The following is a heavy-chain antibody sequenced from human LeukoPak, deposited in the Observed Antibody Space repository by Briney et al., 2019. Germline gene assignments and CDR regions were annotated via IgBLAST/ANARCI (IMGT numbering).Heavy chain of an antibody. CDR2: IYYSGST. V-gene: IGHV4-59*01. CDR3: ARVLSGYDSYYYYYYGMDV. D-gene: IGHD5-12*01. J-gene: IGHJ6*02. CDR1: GGSISSYY. Sequence: SETLSLTCTVSGGSISSYYWSWIRQPPGKGLEWIGYIYYSGSTNYNPSLKGRVTISVDTSKNQFSLKLSSVTAADTAVYYCARVLSGYDSYYYYYYGMDVWGQGTTVTVSS.